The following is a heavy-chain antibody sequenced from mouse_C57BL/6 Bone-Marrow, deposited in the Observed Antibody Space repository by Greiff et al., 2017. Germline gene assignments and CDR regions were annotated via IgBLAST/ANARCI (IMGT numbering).Heavy chain of an antibody. CDR3: ARQDYDYDGMYYAMDY. J-gene: IGHJ4*01. CDR1: GFTFSSYG. CDR2: ISSGGSYT. Sequence: EVMLVESGGDLVKPGGSLKLSCAASGFTFSSYGMPWVRQTPDKRLEWVGTISSGGSYTYYPESVKGRVTISRDKTKNTLYLQMSILTYEDTAMDYCARQDYDYDGMYYAMDYWGQGTSVTVSS. V-gene: IGHV5-6*01. D-gene: IGHD2-4*01.